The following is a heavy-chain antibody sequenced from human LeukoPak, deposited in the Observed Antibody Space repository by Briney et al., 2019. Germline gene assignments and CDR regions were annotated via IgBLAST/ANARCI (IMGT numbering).Heavy chain of an antibody. J-gene: IGHJ4*02. Sequence: PSETLSLTCTVSGGSISSYYWSWIRQPPGKGLEWIGYIYYSGSTNYNPSLKSRVTISVDTSKNRFSLKLSSVTAADTAVYYCARGVWFGELFYFDYWGQGTLVTVSS. V-gene: IGHV4-59*08. D-gene: IGHD3-10*01. CDR3: ARGVWFGELFYFDY. CDR2: IYYSGST. CDR1: GGSISSYY.